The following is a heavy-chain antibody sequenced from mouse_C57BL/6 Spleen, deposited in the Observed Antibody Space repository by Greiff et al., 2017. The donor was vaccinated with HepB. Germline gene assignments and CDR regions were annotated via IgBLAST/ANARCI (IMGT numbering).Heavy chain of an antibody. V-gene: IGHV1-72*01. CDR1: GYTFTSYW. J-gene: IGHJ1*03. D-gene: IGHD1-1*01. Sequence: QVHVKQPGAELVKPGASVKLSCKASGYTFTSYWMHWVKQRPGRGLEWIGRIDPNSGGTKYNEKFKCKATLTVDKPSSTAYMQLSSLTSEDSAVYYCARFYYGSRDGYFDVWGTGTTVTVSS. CDR2: IDPNSGGT. CDR3: ARFYYGSRDGYFDV.